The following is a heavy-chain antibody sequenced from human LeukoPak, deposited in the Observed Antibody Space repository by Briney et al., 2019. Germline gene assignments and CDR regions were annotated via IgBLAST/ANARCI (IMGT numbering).Heavy chain of an antibody. Sequence: AASVKVSCKVSGYTLTELSMHWVRQAPGKGLEWMGGFDPEDGETIYAQKFQGRVTMTEDASTDTAYMELSSLRSEDTAVYYCATAPFGSYYDFDYWGQGTLVTVSS. D-gene: IGHD1-26*01. CDR2: FDPEDGET. V-gene: IGHV1-24*01. J-gene: IGHJ4*02. CDR1: GYTLTELS. CDR3: ATAPFGSYYDFDY.